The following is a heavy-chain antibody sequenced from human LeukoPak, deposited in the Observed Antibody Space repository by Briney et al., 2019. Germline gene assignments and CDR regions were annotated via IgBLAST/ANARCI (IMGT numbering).Heavy chain of an antibody. CDR2: IIPILGIA. V-gene: IGHV1-69*04. CDR3: ARASNYYDSSGYYYYFDY. D-gene: IGHD3-22*01. J-gene: IGHJ4*02. CDR1: GGTFSSYA. Sequence: SVKVSCKASGGTFSSYAISWVRQAPGQGLEWMGRIIPILGIANYAQKFQGRVTITADKSTSTAYMELSSLRSEDTAVYYCARASNYYDSSGYYYYFDYWGQGTLVTVSS.